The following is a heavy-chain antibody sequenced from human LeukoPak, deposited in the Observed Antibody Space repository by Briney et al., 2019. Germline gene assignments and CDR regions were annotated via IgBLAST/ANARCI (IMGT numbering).Heavy chain of an antibody. J-gene: IGHJ6*02. CDR2: IYYSGST. CDR3: AREGGYDDYYYYGVDV. V-gene: IGHV4-59*01. CDR1: GGSISSYY. Sequence: SETLSLTCTVSGGSISSYYWSWIRQPPGKGLEWIGYIYYSGSTNYNPSLKSRVTISVDTSKNQFSLKLSSVTAADTAVYYCAREGGYDDYYYYGVDVWGQGTTVTVSS. D-gene: IGHD5-12*01.